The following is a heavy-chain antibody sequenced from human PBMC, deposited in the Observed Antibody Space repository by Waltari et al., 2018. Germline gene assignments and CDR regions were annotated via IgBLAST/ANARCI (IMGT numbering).Heavy chain of an antibody. V-gene: IGHV3-9*01. D-gene: IGHD1-26*01. CDR3: VKGPTGEGEPHWFGA. J-gene: IGHJ5*02. Sequence: EVQLVEWGGGMVQPGRSLRLSCAASGFTFNDYAMEWVRQAAGKGREWVSGISWNGGNRGYADSVKGRFTISRDNVKNSLYLEMNSLRSEDTALYYCVKGPTGEGEPHWFGAWGQGTLVTVST. CDR2: ISWNGGNR. CDR1: GFTFNDYA.